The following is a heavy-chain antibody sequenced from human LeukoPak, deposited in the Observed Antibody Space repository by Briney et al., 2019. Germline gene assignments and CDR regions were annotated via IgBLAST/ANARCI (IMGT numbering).Heavy chain of an antibody. J-gene: IGHJ4*02. D-gene: IGHD3-22*01. Sequence: PGGSLRLSCAASGFTFSSYAMSWVRQAPGKGLEWVSAINTPGGSTYCADSVKGRFTISRDNSKNTLYLQMNSLRAEDTALYYCARDKSSGYYYFDYWGQGTLVTVSS. CDR3: ARDKSSGYYYFDY. V-gene: IGHV3-23*01. CDR2: INTPGGST. CDR1: GFTFSSYA.